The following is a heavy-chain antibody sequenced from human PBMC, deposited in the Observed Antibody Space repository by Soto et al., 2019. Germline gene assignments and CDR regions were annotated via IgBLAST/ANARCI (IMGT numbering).Heavy chain of an antibody. V-gene: IGHV1-18*01. CDR3: ARDVAMVREPDFIDY. Sequence: ASVKVSCKASGYTFTSYGISWVRQAPGQGLEWMGWISAYNGNTNYAQKLQGRVTMTTDTSTSTAYMELRSLRSDDTAVYYCARDVAMVREPDFIDYWGQGTLVTVSS. CDR2: ISAYNGNT. J-gene: IGHJ4*02. CDR1: GYTFTSYG. D-gene: IGHD3-10*01.